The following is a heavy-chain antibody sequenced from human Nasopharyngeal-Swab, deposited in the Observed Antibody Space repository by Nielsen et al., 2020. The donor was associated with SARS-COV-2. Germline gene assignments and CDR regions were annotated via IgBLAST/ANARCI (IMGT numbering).Heavy chain of an antibody. V-gene: IGHV3-13*01. CDR1: GFTFSSYD. J-gene: IGHJ6*02. Sequence: GGSLRLSCAASGFTFSSYDMHWVRQATGKGLEWVSAIGTAGDTYYPGSVKGRFTISRENAKNSLYLQMNSLRAGDTAVYYCARSKPTLVAKYGMDVWGQGTTVTVSS. CDR2: IGTAGDT. CDR3: ARSKPTLVAKYGMDV. D-gene: IGHD5-12*01.